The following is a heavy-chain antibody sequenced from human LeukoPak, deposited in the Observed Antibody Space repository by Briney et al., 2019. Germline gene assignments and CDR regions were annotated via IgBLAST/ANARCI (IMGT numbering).Heavy chain of an antibody. CDR2: ISDSGGST. J-gene: IGHJ4*02. CDR3: AKEPTPGGAFYFDY. Sequence: GGSLRLSCAASGFTFSSYAMSWVRQAPGKGLEWVSTISDSGGSTYFADSVKGRFAISRDNSKSTLYLQMNSLRAEDTALYYCAKEPTPGGAFYFDYWGQGTLVTVSS. D-gene: IGHD3-10*01. CDR1: GFTFSSYA. V-gene: IGHV3-23*01.